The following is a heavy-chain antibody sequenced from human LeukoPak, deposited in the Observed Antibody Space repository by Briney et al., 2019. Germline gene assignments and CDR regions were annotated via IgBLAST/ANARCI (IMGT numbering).Heavy chain of an antibody. CDR1: GGSISSSSYY. CDR3: ARHRGPRASFDY. J-gene: IGHJ4*02. Sequence: PSETLSLTCTVSGGSISSSSYYWGWIRQPPGKGLEWIGSIYYSGSTYYNPSLKSRVTISVDTSKNQFSLKLSSVTAADTAVYYCARHRGPRASFDYWGQGTLVTVSS. V-gene: IGHV4-39*01. CDR2: IYYSGST.